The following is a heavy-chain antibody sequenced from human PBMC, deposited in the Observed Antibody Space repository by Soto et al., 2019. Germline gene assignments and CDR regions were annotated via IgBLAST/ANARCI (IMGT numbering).Heavy chain of an antibody. CDR2: IYYSGST. D-gene: IGHD3-22*01. CDR1: GGSISSAGYY. J-gene: IGHJ4*02. Sequence: PSETLSLTCTVSGGSISSAGYYWSWIRQHPGKGLEWIGNIYYSGSTYYNPSLKSRVTISVDTSKNHFSLKLSSVTAADTAIYYCARAIRVSGSSGYDNWGQGTLVTVSS. V-gene: IGHV4-31*03. CDR3: ARAIRVSGSSGYDN.